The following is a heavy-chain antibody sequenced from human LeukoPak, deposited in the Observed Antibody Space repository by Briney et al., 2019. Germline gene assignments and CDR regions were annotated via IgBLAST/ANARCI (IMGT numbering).Heavy chain of an antibody. D-gene: IGHD6-19*01. V-gene: IGHV3-21*04. Sequence: GGSLRLSCAASGFTFSSYSMNWVRQAPGKGLEWISSISSSSSYIYYADSVKGRFTISRDNAKNSLYLQMNSLRAEDTAVYYCAKLSIAVAGSLFDFDYWGQGTLVTVSS. J-gene: IGHJ4*02. CDR1: GFTFSSYS. CDR3: AKLSIAVAGSLFDFDY. CDR2: ISSSSSYI.